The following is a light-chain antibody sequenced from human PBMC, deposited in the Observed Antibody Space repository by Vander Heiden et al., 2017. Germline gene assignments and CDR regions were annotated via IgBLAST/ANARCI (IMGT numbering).Light chain of an antibody. Sequence: EIVLAQSAVTLSWSPGDRATLSCRASQSISDYLAWYQQKPGQAPRLCIHDASNWVTGTSARLSGLVPWTDFTLTISSLEPEDFAVYYCKQLSNCPLTFGGGTKVEI. CDR2: DAS. V-gene: IGKV3-11*01. CDR3: KQLSNCPLT. CDR1: QSISDY. J-gene: IGKJ4*01.